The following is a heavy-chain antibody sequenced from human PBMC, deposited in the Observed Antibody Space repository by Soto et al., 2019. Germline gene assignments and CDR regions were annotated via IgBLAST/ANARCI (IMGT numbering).Heavy chain of an antibody. CDR2: ISSSSSTI. Sequence: GESLKISCAASGFTFSSYSMNWVRQAPGKGLEWVSYISSSSSTIYYADSVKGRFTISRDNAKNSLYLQMNSLRDEDTAVYYCARDGEVAGTWWEYYGMDVWGQGTTVTVSS. CDR1: GFTFSSYS. D-gene: IGHD6-19*01. V-gene: IGHV3-48*02. J-gene: IGHJ6*02. CDR3: ARDGEVAGTWWEYYGMDV.